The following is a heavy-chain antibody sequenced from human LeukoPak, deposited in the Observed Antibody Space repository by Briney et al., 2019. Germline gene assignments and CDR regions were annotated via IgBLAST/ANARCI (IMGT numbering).Heavy chain of an antibody. CDR3: ARANDFWSGYYNLGVATSNNWFDP. CDR2: VYYTGST. V-gene: IGHV4-39*07. D-gene: IGHD3-3*01. Sequence: SETLPLTCSVSGGSVTSTTYYWGWIRQPPGGGLEWIANVYYTGSTYSNPSLKSRVTMSVDTSKNQFSLKLSSVTAADTAVYYCARANDFWSGYYNLGVATSNNWFDPWGQGTLVTVSS. CDR1: GGSVTSTTYY. J-gene: IGHJ5*02.